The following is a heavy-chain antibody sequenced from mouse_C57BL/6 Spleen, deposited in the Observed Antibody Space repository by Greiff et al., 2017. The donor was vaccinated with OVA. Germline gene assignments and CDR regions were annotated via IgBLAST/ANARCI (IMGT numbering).Heavy chain of an antibody. CDR2: YSPRDGRT. CDR1: GYTFTSYA. J-gene: IGHJ2*01. D-gene: IGHD3-2*01. V-gene: IGHV1-85*01. CDR3: ARDSFFDY. Sequence: QVQLQQSGPELVKPGASVKLSCKASGYTFTSYAINWVKQRTRKGLEVIGWYSPRDGRTKYSEQLKGKATLPVEPSSSTAYMELHSLTSEDSAVYFCARDSFFDYWGQGTTLTVSS.